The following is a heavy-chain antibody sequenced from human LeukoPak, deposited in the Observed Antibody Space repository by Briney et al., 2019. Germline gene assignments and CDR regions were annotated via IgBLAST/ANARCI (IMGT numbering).Heavy chain of an antibody. CDR2: INHSGST. CDR1: GGSFIGYY. Sequence: SETLSLTCAVYGGSFIGYYWSWIRQPPGKGLEWIGEINHSGSTNYNPSLKSRVTISVDTSKNQFSLKLSSVTAADTAVYYCASHDSSGYYYEFDYWGQGTLVTVSS. J-gene: IGHJ4*02. CDR3: ASHDSSGYYYEFDY. V-gene: IGHV4-34*01. D-gene: IGHD3-22*01.